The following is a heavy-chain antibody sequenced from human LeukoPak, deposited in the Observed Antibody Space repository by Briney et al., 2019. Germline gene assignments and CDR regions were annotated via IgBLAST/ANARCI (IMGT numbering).Heavy chain of an antibody. CDR2: INPSGGGT. D-gene: IGHD1-1*01. J-gene: IGHJ6*02. Sequence: GASVKVSCKASGYTFTSYYMHWVRQAPGQGLEWMGIINPSGGGTSYAQKFQGRVTMTRDTSTSTVYMELSSLRSEDTAVYYCARESSSVWNDVDYYYGMDVWGQGTTVTVSS. CDR1: GYTFTSYY. V-gene: IGHV1-46*01. CDR3: ARESSSVWNDVDYYYGMDV.